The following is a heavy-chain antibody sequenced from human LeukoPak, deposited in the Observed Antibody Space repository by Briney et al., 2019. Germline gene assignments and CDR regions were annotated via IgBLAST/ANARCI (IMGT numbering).Heavy chain of an antibody. Sequence: GGSLRLSCAASEFDFSSHAMTWVRQAPGKGLEWVSAISISGSKTYYADSVKGRFTISRDNSKNTLYLQMNSLRAEDTAVYYCARDKTGTTGMDYWGQGTLVTVSS. CDR1: EFDFSSHA. V-gene: IGHV3-23*01. CDR3: ARDKTGTTGMDY. CDR2: ISISGSKT. J-gene: IGHJ4*02. D-gene: IGHD1-1*01.